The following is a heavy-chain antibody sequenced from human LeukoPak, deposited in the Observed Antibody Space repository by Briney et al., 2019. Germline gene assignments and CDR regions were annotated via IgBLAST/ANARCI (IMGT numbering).Heavy chain of an antibody. CDR2: IYSDSTT. V-gene: IGHV3-66*01. Sequence: GGSLRLSCAVSGFTVSSNYMTWVRQAPGKGLEWVSIIYSDSTTYYGDSVKGRFTISRDNSKNILYLQMNSLRAEDTAVYYCVRVPPPSTRHGKSPGGLDYWGQGTLVTVSS. CDR3: VRVPPPSTRHGKSPGGLDY. CDR1: GFTVSSNY. J-gene: IGHJ4*02. D-gene: IGHD4-23*01.